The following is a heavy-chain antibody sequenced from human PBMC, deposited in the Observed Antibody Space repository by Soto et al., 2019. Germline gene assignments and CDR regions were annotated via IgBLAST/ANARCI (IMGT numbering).Heavy chain of an antibody. CDR2: ISYDGSNK. Sequence: QVQLVESGGGVVQPGRSLRLSCAASGFTFSSYGMHWVRQATGKGLEWVAVISYDGSNKYYADSVKGRFTISRDNSKNTLYLQMNSLRAEDTAVYYWAKDVTHPSYNWNYAYYYYGMDVWGQGTTVTVSS. J-gene: IGHJ6*02. CDR3: AKDVTHPSYNWNYAYYYYGMDV. CDR1: GFTFSSYG. D-gene: IGHD1-7*01. V-gene: IGHV3-30*18.